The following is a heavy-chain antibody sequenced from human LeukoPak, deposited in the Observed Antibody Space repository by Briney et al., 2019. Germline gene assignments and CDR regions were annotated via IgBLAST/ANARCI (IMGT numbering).Heavy chain of an antibody. CDR3: ASTAFRYNWNYPDAFDI. CDR2: IYYSGST. CDR1: GGSISSYY. Sequence: PSETLSLTCTVSGGSISSYYWSWIRQPPGKGLEWIGYIYYSGSTNYNPFLKSRVTISVDTSKNQFSLKLSSVTAADTAVYYCASTAFRYNWNYPDAFDIWGQGTMVTVSS. V-gene: IGHV4-59*01. D-gene: IGHD1-7*01. J-gene: IGHJ3*02.